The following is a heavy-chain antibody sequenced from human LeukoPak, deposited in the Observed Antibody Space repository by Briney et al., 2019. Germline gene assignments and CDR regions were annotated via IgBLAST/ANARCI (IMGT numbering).Heavy chain of an antibody. D-gene: IGHD5-18*01. CDR1: GGTFSSYA. V-gene: IGHV1-2*02. J-gene: IGHJ4*02. CDR2: INPNSGGT. CDR3: ARAGHTAMDLDY. Sequence: ASVKVSCKASGGTFSSYAISWVRQAPGQGLEWMGWINPNSGGTSYAQKFQGRVTMTRDTSISTAYMELSGLRSDDTAVYYCARAGHTAMDLDYWGQGTLVTVSS.